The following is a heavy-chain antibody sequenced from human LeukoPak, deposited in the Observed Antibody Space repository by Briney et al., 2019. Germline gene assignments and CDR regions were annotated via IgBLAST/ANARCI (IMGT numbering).Heavy chain of an antibody. Sequence: GGSLRLSCAASGFTFRSYSMNWVRQAPGKGLKWVSSIRSSRSYIYYADSVKGRFTIYRDHAKNSLYLQMKSLRAEDTAVYYCARDISDFWSGEPPRWAVDYWGQGTLVTVSS. CDR2: IRSSRSYI. V-gene: IGHV3-21*01. J-gene: IGHJ4*02. CDR3: ARDISDFWSGEPPRWAVDY. CDR1: GFTFRSYS. D-gene: IGHD3-3*01.